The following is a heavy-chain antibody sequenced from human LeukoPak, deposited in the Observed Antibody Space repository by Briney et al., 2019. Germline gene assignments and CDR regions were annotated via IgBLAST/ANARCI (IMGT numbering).Heavy chain of an antibody. Sequence: SVKVSCKASGGTFSSYAISWVRQAPGQGLEWMGGIVPIFGTANYAQKFQSRVTITADESTSTAYMELSSLRSEDTAVYYCARVNYYDPSFDYWGQGTLVTVSS. CDR3: ARVNYYDPSFDY. CDR2: IVPIFGTA. J-gene: IGHJ4*02. CDR1: GGTFSSYA. V-gene: IGHV1-69*13. D-gene: IGHD3-22*01.